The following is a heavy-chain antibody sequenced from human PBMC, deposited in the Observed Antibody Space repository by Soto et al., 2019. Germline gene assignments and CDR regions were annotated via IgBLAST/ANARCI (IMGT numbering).Heavy chain of an antibody. Sequence: ASVKVSCKASGYTFTSYGISWVRQAPGQGLEWMGWISAYNGNTNYAQKLQGRVTMTTDTSTSTAYMELRSLRSDDTAVYYCARXAGTYYYDSSGQEAFDIWGLGTMVTVSS. D-gene: IGHD3-22*01. V-gene: IGHV1-18*01. CDR3: ARXAGTYYYDSSGQEAFDI. CDR1: GYTFTSYG. CDR2: ISAYNGNT. J-gene: IGHJ3*02.